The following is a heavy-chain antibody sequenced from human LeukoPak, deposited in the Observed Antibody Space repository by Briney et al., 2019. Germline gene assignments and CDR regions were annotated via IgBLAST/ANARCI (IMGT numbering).Heavy chain of an antibody. J-gene: IGHJ4*02. CDR2: ISGYNGNT. V-gene: IGHV1-18*01. CDR1: GYTFTSYG. D-gene: IGHD3-22*01. CDR3: ARDFHSSGYHHYFHY. Sequence: GASVKVSCKASGYTFTSYGISWVRQAPGQALEWMGWISGYNGNTNYAQKLQGRVTMTTDTSTSTAYMELRSLRSDDTAVYYCARDFHSSGYHHYFHYWGQGTLVTVSS.